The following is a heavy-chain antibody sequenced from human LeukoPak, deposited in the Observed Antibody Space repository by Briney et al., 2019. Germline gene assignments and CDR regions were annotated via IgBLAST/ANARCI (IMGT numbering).Heavy chain of an antibody. CDR3: ARLMYASGWYKSVDY. CDR2: MYTSGNT. CDR1: GGSISSYY. D-gene: IGHD6-19*01. V-gene: IGHV4-4*09. J-gene: IGHJ4*02. Sequence: PSETLSLTCTVSGGSISSYYWTWIRQPAGKGLEWIGHMYTSGNTNYNPSLKSRVTISVDTSKNQFSLRLSSVTAADTAVYYCARLMYASGWYKSVDYWGEGTLVTISS.